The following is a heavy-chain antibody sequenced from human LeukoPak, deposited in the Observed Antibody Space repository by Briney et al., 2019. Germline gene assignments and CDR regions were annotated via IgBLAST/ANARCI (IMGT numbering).Heavy chain of an antibody. D-gene: IGHD6-6*01. V-gene: IGHV4-39*01. J-gene: IGHJ4*02. CDR2: IYYNGNT. Sequence: SETLSLTCTVSGGSISSSDYYWGWIRQPPGKGLEWIGNIYYNGNTYYNPSLKSRVTISVDTSKNQFSLKLSSVTAADTAVYYCARLNITARFFDYWGQGTLLTVSS. CDR1: GGSISSSDYY. CDR3: ARLNITARFFDY.